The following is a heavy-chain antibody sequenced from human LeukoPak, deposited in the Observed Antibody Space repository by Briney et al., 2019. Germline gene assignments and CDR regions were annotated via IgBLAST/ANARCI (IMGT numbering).Heavy chain of an antibody. J-gene: IGHJ6*03. CDR1: GGSISSSSYY. D-gene: IGHD6-13*01. CDR3: AGQRGSWYPLGYYYYYMDV. Sequence: PSETLSLTCTVSGGSISSSSYYWGWIRQPPGKGLEWIGSIYYSGSTYYNPSLKSRVTISVDTSKNQFSLKLSSVTAADTAVYYCAGQRGSWYPLGYYYYYMDVWGKGTTVTISS. V-gene: IGHV4-39*01. CDR2: IYYSGST.